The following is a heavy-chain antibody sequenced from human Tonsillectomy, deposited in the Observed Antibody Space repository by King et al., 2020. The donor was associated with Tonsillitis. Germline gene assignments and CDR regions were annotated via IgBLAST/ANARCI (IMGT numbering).Heavy chain of an antibody. V-gene: IGHV4-59*01. CDR2: IYYSGST. Sequence: QLQESGPGLVKPSETLSLTCIVSGGSIISYHWSWIRQSPGKGLEWIGYIYYSGSTAYNPSLNSRVTMSVDTSKNQFSLKLSSVTAADTAVYYCARVPRGWVPFFDYRGQGTLVTVSS. J-gene: IGHJ4*02. CDR1: GGSIISYH. D-gene: IGHD3-10*01. CDR3: ARVPRGWVPFFDY.